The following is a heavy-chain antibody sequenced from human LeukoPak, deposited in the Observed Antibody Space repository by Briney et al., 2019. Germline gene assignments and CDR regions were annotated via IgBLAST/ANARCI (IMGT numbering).Heavy chain of an antibody. J-gene: IGHJ4*02. Sequence: ASVRVSCKASGYTFTSNYIHWVRRAPGQGLEWMGVIDPRDGITSYAQTLQGRVTLTRDTTTSTVHMELSGLRSEDPAVYYCARDKQGFDYWGQGTLVTVSS. CDR2: IDPRDGIT. CDR1: GYTFTSNY. D-gene: IGHD1/OR15-1a*01. V-gene: IGHV1-46*01. CDR3: ARDKQGFDY.